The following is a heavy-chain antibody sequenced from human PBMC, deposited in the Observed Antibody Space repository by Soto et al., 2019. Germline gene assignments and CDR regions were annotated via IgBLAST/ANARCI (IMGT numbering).Heavy chain of an antibody. CDR3: ARGMGHPLDY. Sequence: QVQLVQSGAEVKKPGASVKVSCKASGYTFTSYDISWVRQAPGQGLEWMGWISTYNGNTNYAQRLQGRVTMTTATSTSTAYMDLRSLRSDDTDVYSCARGMGHPLDYWGQGTLVTVSS. V-gene: IGHV1-18*01. J-gene: IGHJ4*02. D-gene: IGHD3-16*01. CDR2: ISTYNGNT. CDR1: GYTFTSYD.